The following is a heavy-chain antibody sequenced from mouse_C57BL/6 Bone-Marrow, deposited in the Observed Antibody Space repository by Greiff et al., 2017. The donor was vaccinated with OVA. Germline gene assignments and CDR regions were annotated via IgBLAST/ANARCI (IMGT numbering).Heavy chain of an antibody. D-gene: IGHD2-1*01. CDR2: INPSSGYT. Sequence: QVQLQQSGAELARPGASVKMSCKASGYTFTSYTMHWVKQRPGQGLEWIGYINPSSGYTKYNQKFKDKATLTVDKSSSTAYMQLSSLTSEDSAVYDCASEDGNWFAYWGQGTLVTVSA. CDR3: ASEDGNWFAY. J-gene: IGHJ3*01. CDR1: GYTFTSYT. V-gene: IGHV1-4*01.